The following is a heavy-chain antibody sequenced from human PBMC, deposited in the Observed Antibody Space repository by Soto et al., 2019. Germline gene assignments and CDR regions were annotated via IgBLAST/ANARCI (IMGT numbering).Heavy chain of an antibody. CDR2: ISNSGST. Sequence: SGTLSLTCTVSGASLTTFHWSWIRQPPGKGLEWLGYISNSGSTDYNPSLKSRVYLSVDTSRNQFSLKLTSMTAADTAVYYCARHLRLYAISYDFWSGYLYDYWGQGALVTVSS. CDR3: ARHLRLYAISYDFWSGYLYDY. J-gene: IGHJ4*02. CDR1: GASLTTFH. V-gene: IGHV4-59*08. D-gene: IGHD3-3*01.